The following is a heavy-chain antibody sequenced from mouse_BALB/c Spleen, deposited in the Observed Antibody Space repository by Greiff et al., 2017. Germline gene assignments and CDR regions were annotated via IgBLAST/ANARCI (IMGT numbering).Heavy chain of an antibody. CDR1: GFAFSSYD. V-gene: IGHV5-12-1*01. CDR3: ARDGVYYYGSSYAMDY. J-gene: IGHJ4*01. Sequence: EVKVVESGGGLVKPGGSLKLSCAASGFAFSSYDMSWVRQTPEKRLEWVAYISSGGGSTYYPDTVKGRFTISRDNAKNTLYLQMSSLKSEDTAMYYCARDGVYYYGSSYAMDYWGQGTSVTVSS. CDR2: ISSGGGST. D-gene: IGHD1-1*01.